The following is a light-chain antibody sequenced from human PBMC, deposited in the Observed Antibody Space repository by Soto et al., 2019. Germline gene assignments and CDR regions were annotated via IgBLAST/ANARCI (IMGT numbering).Light chain of an antibody. CDR2: DIS. V-gene: IGKV1-33*01. CDR3: QQTLSFPPT. J-gene: IGKJ1*01. CDR1: QVITNY. Sequence: DIQLTQSASSLSASVGDRVTITCQASQVITNYLNWYQQKPGKAPKLLIYDISTLEIGVPSRFGGSGSGTHFTFTITGLQPEDIATYYCQQTLSFPPTFGQGTKV.